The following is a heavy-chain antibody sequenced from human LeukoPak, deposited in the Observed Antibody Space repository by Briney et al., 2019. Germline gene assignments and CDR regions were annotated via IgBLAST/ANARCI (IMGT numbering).Heavy chain of an antibody. Sequence: SETLSLTCTVSGGSISSYYWSWIRQPPGKGLEWIGYIYYSGSTYYNPTLKSRVTISVDRSKNQFSLKLSSVTAADTAVYYCARGRVEITMIVVAQGYAFDIWGQGTMVTVSS. CDR2: IYYSGST. V-gene: IGHV4-59*12. CDR3: ARGRVEITMIVVAQGYAFDI. CDR1: GGSISSYY. D-gene: IGHD3-22*01. J-gene: IGHJ3*02.